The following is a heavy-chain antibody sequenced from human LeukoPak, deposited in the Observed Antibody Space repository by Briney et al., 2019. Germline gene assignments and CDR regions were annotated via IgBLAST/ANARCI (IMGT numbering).Heavy chain of an antibody. V-gene: IGHV4-30-4*01. CDR1: GGSISSGDYY. J-gene: IGHJ4*02. CDR2: TYYSGST. D-gene: IGHD3-9*01. CDR3: ARILTGSFYFDY. Sequence: SQTLSLTCTVSGGSISSGDYYWSWIRQPPGKGLEWIGYTYYSGSTYYNPSLKSRVTISVDTSKNQFSLKLSSVTAADTAVYYCARILTGSFYFDYWGQGTLVTVSS.